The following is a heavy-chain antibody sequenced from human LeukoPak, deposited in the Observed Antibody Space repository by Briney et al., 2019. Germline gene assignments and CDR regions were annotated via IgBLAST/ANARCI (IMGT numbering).Heavy chain of an antibody. CDR1: GFTFSSYE. CDR3: ARAFGSGSYSF. CDR2: ISSSGSTK. J-gene: IGHJ4*02. V-gene: IGHV3-48*03. D-gene: IGHD3-10*01. Sequence: GGSLRLSSAASGFTFSSYEMNWVRQAPGKGLEWVSYISSSGSTKYYADSVKGRITISRDNAKKSMYLQMNSLRAEDTAVYYCARAFGSGSYSFWGQGTLVSVSS.